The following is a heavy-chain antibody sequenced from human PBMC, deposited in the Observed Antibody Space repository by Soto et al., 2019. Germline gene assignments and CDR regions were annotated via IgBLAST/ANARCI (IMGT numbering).Heavy chain of an antibody. J-gene: IGHJ4*02. CDR3: ASSSPFHY. Sequence: SETLSLTCAVYGESFSGYIWTWIRQTPGKGLQWIGQINHSGSANYNPSLKSRVSISIDTSRNQFSLKLTSVTAADTGVYYCASSSPFHYWGPGILVTVSS. V-gene: IGHV4-34*01. CDR1: GESFSGYI. D-gene: IGHD6-6*01. CDR2: INHSGSA.